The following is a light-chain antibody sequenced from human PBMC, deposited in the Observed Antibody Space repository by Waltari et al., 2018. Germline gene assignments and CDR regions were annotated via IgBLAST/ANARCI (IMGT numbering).Light chain of an antibody. CDR1: QSVSSN. V-gene: IGKV3-15*01. J-gene: IGKJ1*01. CDR3: QQYNNWPQT. Sequence: EIVMTQSPATLSVSPGERVTLSCRASQSVSSNLAWYQQKPGQAPRLLLYGASTRATGLPARFSGSGPGTEFTLTISSMQSEDFAVYYCQQYNNWPQTFGQGTKVEIK. CDR2: GAS.